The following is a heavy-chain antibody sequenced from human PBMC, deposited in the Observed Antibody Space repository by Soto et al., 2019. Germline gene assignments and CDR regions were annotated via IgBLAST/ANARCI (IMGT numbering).Heavy chain of an antibody. CDR1: GFTFSSYA. Sequence: GGALRLSCAASGFTFSSYAMTWVRQAPGKGLEWVSGISGSGATTSYADSVKGRFTVSRDNSKNTLYLRMNSLRVEDTAVYHCAKLRYFDWSAYNWFEYWGQGT. CDR2: ISGSGATT. CDR3: AKLRYFDWSAYNWFEY. D-gene: IGHD3-9*01. V-gene: IGHV3-23*01. J-gene: IGHJ5*01.